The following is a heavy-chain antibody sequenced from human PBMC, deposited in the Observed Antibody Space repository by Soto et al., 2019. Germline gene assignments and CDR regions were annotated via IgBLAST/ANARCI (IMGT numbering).Heavy chain of an antibody. Sequence: ASVEVSCKASGYTFTSYYMHWVLQAPGQGLEWMGIINPSGGSTSYAQKFQGRVTMTRDTSTSTVYMELSSLRSEDTAVYYCARDRTTMVRGDRAFDYWGQGTLVTVSS. J-gene: IGHJ4*02. D-gene: IGHD3-10*01. V-gene: IGHV1-46*01. CDR2: INPSGGST. CDR3: ARDRTTMVRGDRAFDY. CDR1: GYTFTSYY.